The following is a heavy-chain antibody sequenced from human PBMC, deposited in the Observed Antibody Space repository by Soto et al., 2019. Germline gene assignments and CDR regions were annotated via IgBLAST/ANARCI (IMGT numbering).Heavy chain of an antibody. CDR1: GGTFSSYA. J-gene: IGHJ6*02. D-gene: IGHD3-9*01. CDR2: IIPIFGTA. Sequence: SVKVSCKASGGTFSSYAISWVRQAPGQGLEWMGGIIPIFGTANYAQKFQGRVTITADKSTSTAYMALSSLRSEDTAVYYCASLLTGHAGYYYYGMDVWGPGATVTVSS. CDR3: ASLLTGHAGYYYYGMDV. V-gene: IGHV1-69*06.